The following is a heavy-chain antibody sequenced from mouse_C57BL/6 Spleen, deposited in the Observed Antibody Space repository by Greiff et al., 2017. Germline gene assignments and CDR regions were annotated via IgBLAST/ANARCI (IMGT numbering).Heavy chain of an antibody. Sequence: VQLQQPGAELVRPGSSVKLSCKASGYTFTSYWMHRVKQRPIQGLDWIGNIDPSDSETHYNQKFKDKATLTVDKSSSTAYMQLSSLTSEDSAVYYCARENDGYPFAYWGQGTLVTVSA. CDR2: IDPSDSET. D-gene: IGHD2-3*01. J-gene: IGHJ3*01. CDR1: GYTFTSYW. V-gene: IGHV1-52*01. CDR3: ARENDGYPFAY.